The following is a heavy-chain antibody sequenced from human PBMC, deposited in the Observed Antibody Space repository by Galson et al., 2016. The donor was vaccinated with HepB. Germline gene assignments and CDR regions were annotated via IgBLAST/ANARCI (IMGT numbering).Heavy chain of an antibody. V-gene: IGHV3-53*05. CDR2: IYSGGAT. Sequence: SLRLSCAGSGFSVRSNCMNWVRQAPGKGLEWLSVIYSGGATSYADSVKGRFTISRDTSNNTVFLQMNSLRSEDTAVYYCTKNLDGGWHFPFDYWGQGTLVTVSS. CDR1: GFSVRSNC. CDR3: TKNLDGGWHFPFDY. D-gene: IGHD2-15*01. J-gene: IGHJ4*02.